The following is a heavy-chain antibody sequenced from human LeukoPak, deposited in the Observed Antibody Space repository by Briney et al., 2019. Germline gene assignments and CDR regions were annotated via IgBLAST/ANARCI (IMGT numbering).Heavy chain of an antibody. J-gene: IGHJ4*02. CDR3: ARDEMGPTPLFDY. CDR1: GFTFSSYE. CDR2: ISSSGSTI. D-gene: IGHD2-8*01. Sequence: GGSLRLSCAASGFTFSSYEMNWVRQAPGKGLEWVSYISSSGSTIYYADSVEGRFTISRDNAKNSLYLQMNSLRAEDTAVYYCARDEMGPTPLFDYWGQGTLVTVSS. V-gene: IGHV3-48*03.